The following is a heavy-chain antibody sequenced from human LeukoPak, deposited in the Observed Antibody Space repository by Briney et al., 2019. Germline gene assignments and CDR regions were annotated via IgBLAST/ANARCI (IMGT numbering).Heavy chain of an antibody. V-gene: IGHV1-18*01. D-gene: IGHD6-19*01. CDR3: ARGNLLRWYSSGWYDGTVDEYFQH. CDR2: ISAYNGNT. Sequence: ASVKVSCKASDYAFTSYGISWVRQAPGQGLEWMGWISAYNGNTNYAQKLQGRVTMTTDTSTSTAYMELRSLRSDDTAVYYCARGNLLRWYSSGWYDGTVDEYFQHWGQGTLVTVSS. CDR1: DYAFTSYG. J-gene: IGHJ1*01.